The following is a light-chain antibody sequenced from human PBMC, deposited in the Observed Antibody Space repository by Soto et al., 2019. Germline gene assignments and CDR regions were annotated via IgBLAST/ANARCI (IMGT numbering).Light chain of an antibody. CDR3: AAWDDSLNGVV. CDR1: SSNIGSNT. V-gene: IGLV1-44*01. Sequence: QSVLTQPPSASGTPGQRVTISCSGSSSNIGSNTVNWYQQLLGTAPKLLIYSNNQPPSGVPDRFSGSKSGTSASLAISGLQSEDEADYYCAAWDDSLNGVVFGGGTKLTVL. CDR2: SNN. J-gene: IGLJ2*01.